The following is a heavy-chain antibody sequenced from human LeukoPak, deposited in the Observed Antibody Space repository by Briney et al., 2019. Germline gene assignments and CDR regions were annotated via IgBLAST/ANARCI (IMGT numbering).Heavy chain of an antibody. Sequence: SETLSLTCTVSGGSISSYYWNWIRQPPGKGLEWIGYIFYSGSTNYNPSLRSRVTISVDTSKNQFSLKLRSVTAADTAVYYCAREGNSGYDVIDYWGQGTLVTVSS. CDR1: GGSISSYY. V-gene: IGHV4-59*01. J-gene: IGHJ4*02. CDR2: IFYSGST. D-gene: IGHD5-12*01. CDR3: AREGNSGYDVIDY.